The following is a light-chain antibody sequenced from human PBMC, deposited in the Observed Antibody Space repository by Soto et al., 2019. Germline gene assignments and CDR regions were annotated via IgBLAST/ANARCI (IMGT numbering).Light chain of an antibody. CDR1: GSDVGGYNY. J-gene: IGLJ2*01. Sequence: QSALTQPASVSGSLGQSITISCTGTGSDVGGYNYVSWYQQHPGKAPKLMIYDVINRPSGVSDRFSGSKSGNTASLTISGLQSEDEADYYCSSYTSSSTLFGGGTKLTV. V-gene: IGLV2-14*01. CDR3: SSYTSSSTL. CDR2: DVI.